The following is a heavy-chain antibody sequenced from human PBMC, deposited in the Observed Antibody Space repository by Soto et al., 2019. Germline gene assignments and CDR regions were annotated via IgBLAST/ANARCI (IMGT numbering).Heavy chain of an antibody. CDR1: GGSISSSSW. CDR3: AREANYDILTGYYYYYYYGMDV. D-gene: IGHD3-9*01. Sequence: SEILSLTCAVSGGSISSSSWWSWVRQPPGKGLEWIGEIYHSGSTNYNPSLKSRVTISVDKSKNQFSLKLSSVTAADTAVYYCAREANYDILTGYYYYYYYGMDVWGQGTTVTVSS. J-gene: IGHJ6*02. CDR2: IYHSGST. V-gene: IGHV4-4*02.